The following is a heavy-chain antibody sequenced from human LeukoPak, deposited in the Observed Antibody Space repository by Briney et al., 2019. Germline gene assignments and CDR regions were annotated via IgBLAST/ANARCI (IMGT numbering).Heavy chain of an antibody. CDR3: ATHPRSYYDSSGTEPDNN. CDR2: FDPEDGET. D-gene: IGHD3-22*01. V-gene: IGHV1-24*01. Sequence: HRASVKVSYKVSGYTLTELSMHWVRQAPGKGLEWMGGFDPEDGETIYAQKFQGRVTMTEDTSTDTAYMELSSLRSEDTAVYYCATHPRSYYDSSGTEPDNNWGQGTLVTVSS. J-gene: IGHJ4*02. CDR1: GYTLTELS.